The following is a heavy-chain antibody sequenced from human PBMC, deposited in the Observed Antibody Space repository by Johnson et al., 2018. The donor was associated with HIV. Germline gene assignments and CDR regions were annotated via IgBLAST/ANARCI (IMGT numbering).Heavy chain of an antibody. CDR1: GFTFSSYG. J-gene: IGHJ3*02. CDR3: ARERWSEGRELRGVFDI. CDR2: ISNSASITNSASTI. V-gene: IGHV3-48*04. Sequence: VLLVESGGGVVQPGRSLRLSCAASGFTFSSYGMHWVRQAPGKGLEWVSYISNSASITNSASTIYYSDSVKGRFSISRDNAKNSLYLQMNSLRAEDTALYYGARERWSEGRELRGVFDIWGQGTMVTVSS. D-gene: IGHD1-26*01.